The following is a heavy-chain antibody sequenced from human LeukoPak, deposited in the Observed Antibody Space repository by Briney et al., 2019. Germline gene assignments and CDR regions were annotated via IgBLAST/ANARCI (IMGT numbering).Heavy chain of an antibody. J-gene: IGHJ4*02. CDR1: GFSFSSYG. D-gene: IGHD4-17*01. V-gene: IGHV3-30*02. CDR3: AKGGHGDYGLLDY. CDR2: IRYDGSNK. Sequence: GGSLRLSCAASGFSFSSYGFHWVRQAPGKGLEWVAFIRYDGSNKYYADSVKGRFTISRDNSKNTLYLQMNSLRAEDTAVYYCAKGGHGDYGLLDYWGQGTLVTVSS.